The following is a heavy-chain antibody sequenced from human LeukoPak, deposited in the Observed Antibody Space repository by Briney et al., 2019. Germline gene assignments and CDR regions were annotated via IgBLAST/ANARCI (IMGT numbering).Heavy chain of an antibody. V-gene: IGHV3-43*02. CDR3: AKDRGGYFDI. Sequence: GGSLRLSCAASGFTFEDYALHWVRQSPGKGLEWVSLVSGDGRRTYYADSEKGRFTISRDNSKNSLYLQMNSLRTEDTALYYCAKDRGGYFDIWGQGTMVTVSS. D-gene: IGHD6-25*01. CDR2: VSGDGRRT. J-gene: IGHJ3*02. CDR1: GFTFEDYA.